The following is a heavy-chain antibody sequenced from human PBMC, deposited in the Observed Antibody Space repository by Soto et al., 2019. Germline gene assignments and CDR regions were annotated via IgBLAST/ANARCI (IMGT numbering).Heavy chain of an antibody. CDR1: GFSFSDFG. J-gene: IGHJ3*01. V-gene: IGHV3-30*18. CDR3: AKWFGELLDGVDV. Sequence: QVQLVESGGGVVQPGRSLRLSCAGSGFSFSDFGMHWVRQAPGKGLEWVAVISYDGSNKNFADSVKGRFAISRDTSKNMMYLQMNSLRPEDTAVYYCAKWFGELLDGVDVWGQGTVGTVSS. D-gene: IGHD3-10*01. CDR2: ISYDGSNK.